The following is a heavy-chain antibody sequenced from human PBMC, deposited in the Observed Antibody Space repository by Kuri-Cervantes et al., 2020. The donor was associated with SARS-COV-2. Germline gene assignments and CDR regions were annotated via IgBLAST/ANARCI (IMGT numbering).Heavy chain of an antibody. CDR1: GGSISSSSYY. CDR3: ASAQGPYYYDSSGYYRFDY. J-gene: IGHJ4*02. D-gene: IGHD3-22*01. V-gene: IGHV4-39*01. Sequence: SETLSLTCIVSGGSISSSSYYWGWIRQPPGKGLEWIGSIYYSGSTYYNPSLKSRVTISVDTSKNQFSLKLSSVTAADTAVYYCASAQGPYYYDSSGYYRFDYWGQGTLVTVSS. CDR2: IYYSGST.